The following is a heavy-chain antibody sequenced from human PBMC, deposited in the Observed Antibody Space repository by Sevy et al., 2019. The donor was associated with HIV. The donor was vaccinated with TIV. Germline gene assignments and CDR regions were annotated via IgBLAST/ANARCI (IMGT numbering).Heavy chain of an antibody. D-gene: IGHD1-26*01. J-gene: IGHJ1*01. V-gene: IGHV1-18*01. CDR3: ARAPSGSQGPGQYFQH. CDR1: GYSFTSYG. CDR2: ISTLNT. Sequence: ASVKVSCKASGYSFTSYGITWVRQAPGQGLEWIGWISTLNTNYAQKLQGRVTLTTDTSTSTVYMELRSLRSYDTAVYYCARAPSGSQGPGQYFQHWGQGNLVTVSS.